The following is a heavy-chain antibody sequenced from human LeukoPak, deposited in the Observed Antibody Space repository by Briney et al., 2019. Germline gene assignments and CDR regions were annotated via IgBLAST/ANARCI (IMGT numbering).Heavy chain of an antibody. J-gene: IGHJ4*02. V-gene: IGHV3-7*01. CDR3: ARHSASYCDH. Sequence: GGSLRLSCAASGFTFSTYWMSWVRQAPGKGLEWVANIKQDGSEKYYVDSVEGRFTISRDNTKNSLYLQMNSLRAEDTAVYYCARHSASYCDHWGQGTLVTVSS. CDR1: GFTFSTYW. CDR2: IKQDGSEK. D-gene: IGHD1-26*01.